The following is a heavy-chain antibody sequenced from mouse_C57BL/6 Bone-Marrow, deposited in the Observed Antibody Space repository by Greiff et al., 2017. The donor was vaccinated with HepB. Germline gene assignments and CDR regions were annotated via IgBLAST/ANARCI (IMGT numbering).Heavy chain of an antibody. CDR3: ARYLTTVVATTRNFDV. CDR1: GYSITSDY. J-gene: IGHJ1*03. V-gene: IGHV3-8*01. CDR2: ISYSGST. Sequence: EVQLQQSGPGLAKPSQTLSLTCSVTGYSITSDYWNWIRKFPGNKLEYMGYISYSGSTYYNPSLKSRISITRDTSKNQYYLQLNSVTTEDTATYYCARYLTTVVATTRNFDVWGTGTTVTVSS. D-gene: IGHD1-1*01.